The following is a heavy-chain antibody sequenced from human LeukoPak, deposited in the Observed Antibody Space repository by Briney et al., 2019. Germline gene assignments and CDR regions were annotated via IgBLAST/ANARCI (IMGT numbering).Heavy chain of an antibody. D-gene: IGHD3-16*02. CDR3: ARHIVGEQNFDY. CDR2: IKDDGSAQ. J-gene: IGHJ4*02. CDR1: GYTFGAYW. V-gene: IGHV3-7*01. Sequence: GGSLRLSCAASGYTFGAYWMSWFRQAPGKGPEWVASIKDDGSAQFYVDSLEGRFTISRDNAKNTLYLQMDTMRVEDTAVYYCARHIVGEQNFDYWSQGTLVTVSS.